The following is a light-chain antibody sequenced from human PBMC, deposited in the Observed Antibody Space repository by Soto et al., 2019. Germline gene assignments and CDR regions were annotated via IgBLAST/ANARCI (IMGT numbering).Light chain of an antibody. CDR2: DAS. CDR3: QQRSTWPPRLT. V-gene: IGKV3-11*01. CDR1: QSVSSSY. J-gene: IGKJ4*01. Sequence: EIVLTQSPCTLSLSPGERATLSCRASQSVSSSYLAWYQQKPGQAPRLVIVDASNRATGVPARFSGSGSGKDFTLNITSLESEDFAVYYCQQRSTWPPRLTFGGGTKVDIK.